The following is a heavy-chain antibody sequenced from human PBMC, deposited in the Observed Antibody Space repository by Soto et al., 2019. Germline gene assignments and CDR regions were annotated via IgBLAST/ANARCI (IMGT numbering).Heavy chain of an antibody. D-gene: IGHD3-22*01. CDR2: ISSSSSYI. CDR1: GFTFSSYS. CDR3: ARDKDIRYDSSGYSTIPAYYYYGMDV. V-gene: IGHV3-21*01. J-gene: IGHJ6*02. Sequence: GGSLRLSCAASGFTFSSYSMNWVRQAPGKGLEWVSSISSSSSYIYYADSVKGRFTISRDNAKNSLYLQMNSLRAEDTAVYYCARDKDIRYDSSGYSTIPAYYYYGMDVWGQGTTVTVSS.